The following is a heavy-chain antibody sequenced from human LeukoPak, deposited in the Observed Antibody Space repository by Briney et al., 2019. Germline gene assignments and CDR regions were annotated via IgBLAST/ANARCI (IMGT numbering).Heavy chain of an antibody. V-gene: IGHV4-34*01. CDR1: GGSFSGYY. CDR3: ARDVKWGLRLGETSDY. CDR2: INHSGST. J-gene: IGHJ4*02. D-gene: IGHD3-16*01. Sequence: SETLSLTCAVYGGSFSGYYWSWIRQPPGKGLEWIGEINHSGSTNYNPSLKSRVTISVDTSKNQFSLKLSSVTVADTAVYYCARDVKWGLRLGETSDYWGQGTLVTVSS.